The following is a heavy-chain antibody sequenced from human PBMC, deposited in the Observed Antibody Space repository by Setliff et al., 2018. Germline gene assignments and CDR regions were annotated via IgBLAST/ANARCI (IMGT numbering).Heavy chain of an antibody. CDR3: ARDGIAARPGADY. J-gene: IGHJ4*02. V-gene: IGHV1-3*01. Sequence: GASVKVSCKASGYTFTSYAMHWVRQAPGQRLEWMGWINAGNGNTKYSQKFQGRVTINRDTSASTAYMELSSLRSEETAVYYCARDGIAARPGADYWGQGTLVTVSS. CDR1: GYTFTSYA. D-gene: IGHD6-6*01. CDR2: INAGNGNT.